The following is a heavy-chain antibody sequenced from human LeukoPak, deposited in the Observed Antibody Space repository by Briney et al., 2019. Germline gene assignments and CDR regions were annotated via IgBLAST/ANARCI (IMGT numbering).Heavy chain of an antibody. V-gene: IGHV2-5*02. CDR2: IYWDDDK. CDR1: GFSLTTSGVG. Sequence: ESGPTLVNPTQTLTLTCTFSGFSLTTSGVGVGWIRQPPGKALEWLALIYWDDDKRYSPSLKSRLIITKDTSKNQVVLTMTNVDPVDTATYYCAQWRRNWFDPWGQGTLVTVSS. D-gene: IGHD3-3*01. J-gene: IGHJ5*02. CDR3: AQWRRNWFDP.